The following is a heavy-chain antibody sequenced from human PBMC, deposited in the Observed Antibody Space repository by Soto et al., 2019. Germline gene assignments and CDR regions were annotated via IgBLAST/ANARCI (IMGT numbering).Heavy chain of an antibody. D-gene: IGHD3-10*01. CDR3: VRVGVAAGSGYYYYHAMDV. CDR1: GDSVPSNTVA. V-gene: IGHV6-1*01. CDR2: TYYRSKWYS. Sequence: QVQLQQSGPGLVKPSQTLSLTCAISGDSVPSNTVAWNWVRQSPSRGLEWLGRTYYRSKWYSHYAVSVRSPIMISSDTSKNQFSLQLKSVTPEDTAVYFCVRVGVAAGSGYYYYHAMDVWGQGATVTVSS. J-gene: IGHJ6*01.